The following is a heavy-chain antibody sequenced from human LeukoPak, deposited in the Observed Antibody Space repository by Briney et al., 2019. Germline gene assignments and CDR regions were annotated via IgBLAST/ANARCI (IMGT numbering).Heavy chain of an antibody. CDR1: GFTFSSYA. V-gene: IGHV3-64D*09. J-gene: IGHJ4*02. D-gene: IGHD3-10*01. CDR3: VKGRITMVRGVFDY. Sequence: GGSLRLSCSASGFTFSSYAMHWVRQAPGKGLEYVSAISSNGGSTYYADSVKGRFTISRDNSKNTLYLQMSSLRAEDTAVYYCVKGRITMVRGVFDYWGQGTLVAVSS. CDR2: ISSNGGST.